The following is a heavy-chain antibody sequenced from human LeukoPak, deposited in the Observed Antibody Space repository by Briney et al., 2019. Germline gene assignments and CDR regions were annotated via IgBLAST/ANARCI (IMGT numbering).Heavy chain of an antibody. D-gene: IGHD7-27*01. Sequence: GGSLRLSCAASGFTFSSYSMNWVRQAPGKGLEWVSYISSSSSTIYYADSVKGRFTISRDNAKNSLYLQMNSLRAEDTAVYYCARASRWGSYYYYMDVWGKGTTVTVSS. CDR3: ARASRWGSYYYYMDV. CDR2: ISSSSSTI. CDR1: GFTFSSYS. J-gene: IGHJ6*03. V-gene: IGHV3-48*01.